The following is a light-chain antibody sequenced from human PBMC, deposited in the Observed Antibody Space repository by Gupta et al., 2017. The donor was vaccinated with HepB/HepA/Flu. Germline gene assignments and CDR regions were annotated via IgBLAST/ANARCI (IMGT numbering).Light chain of an antibody. CDR3: QQTYSTPIT. J-gene: IGKJ5*01. V-gene: IGKV1-39*01. CDR1: QSITTF. Sequence: IQRTQSPSSLSASLGDRVTITCQASQSITTFLVWYQQKPGKAPKLLIYDASSLQSGVPSRFSGSGSGTDFTLTISSLQPEDFATYYCQQTYSTPITFGQGTRLESK. CDR2: DAS.